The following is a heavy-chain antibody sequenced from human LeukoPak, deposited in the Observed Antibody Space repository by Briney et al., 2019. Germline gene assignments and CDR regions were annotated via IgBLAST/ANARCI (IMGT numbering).Heavy chain of an antibody. D-gene: IGHD3-10*01. CDR1: GFTFSSYE. CDR3: ARDTYGSGSYGYYYMDV. Sequence: GGSLRLSCSASGFTFSSYEMNWVRPAPGKGLEWVSYISSSGSTIYYADSVKGRFTISRDNAKNSLYLQMNSLRAEDTAVYYCARDTYGSGSYGYYYMDVWGKGTTVTVSS. CDR2: ISSSGSTI. V-gene: IGHV3-48*03. J-gene: IGHJ6*03.